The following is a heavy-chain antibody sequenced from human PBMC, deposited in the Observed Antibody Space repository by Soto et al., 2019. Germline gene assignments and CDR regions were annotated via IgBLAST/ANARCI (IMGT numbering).Heavy chain of an antibody. CDR3: ARPKGSYSSGYYYFDY. CDR1: GGTFSTYA. CDR2: IIPLFGTA. J-gene: IGHJ4*02. V-gene: IGHV1-69*01. D-gene: IGHD6-19*01. Sequence: VQLVQSGAEVKQPGSSVKVSCKTSGGTFSTYAIYWVRQAPGQGLEWMGAIIPLFGTADYAQKFQGRVTITADESTSTAYMELSSLSSEDTAVYYCARPKGSYSSGYYYFDYWGQGTLVTVSS.